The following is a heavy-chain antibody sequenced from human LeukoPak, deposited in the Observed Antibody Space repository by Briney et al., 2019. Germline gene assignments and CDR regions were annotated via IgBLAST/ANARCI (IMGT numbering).Heavy chain of an antibody. CDR2: IIPIFGTA. J-gene: IGHJ5*01. CDR1: GGTFDSYT. V-gene: IGHV1-69*13. Sequence: SVKVCCKASGGTFDSYTISWVRQAPGQGLEWMGGIIPIFGTANYAQKFQGRVTITADESTSTAYMELSSLRSEDTAVYYCAREGSYYAFNYFDSWGQGTLVTVSS. D-gene: IGHD1-26*01. CDR3: AREGSYYAFNYFDS.